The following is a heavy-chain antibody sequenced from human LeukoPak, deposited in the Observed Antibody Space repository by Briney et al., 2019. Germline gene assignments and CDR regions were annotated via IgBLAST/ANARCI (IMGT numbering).Heavy chain of an antibody. CDR1: GFTFSSYA. J-gene: IGHJ5*02. V-gene: IGHV3-23*01. CDR2: ISGSGGST. D-gene: IGHD2-2*01. Sequence: PGGFLRLSCAASGFTFSSYAMSWVRQAPGKGLEWVSSISGSGGSTYYADSVKGRFTISRDNAKNSLYLQMNSLRAEDTAVYYCARGSSSTSSSWFDPWGQGTLVTVSS. CDR3: ARGSSSTSSSWFDP.